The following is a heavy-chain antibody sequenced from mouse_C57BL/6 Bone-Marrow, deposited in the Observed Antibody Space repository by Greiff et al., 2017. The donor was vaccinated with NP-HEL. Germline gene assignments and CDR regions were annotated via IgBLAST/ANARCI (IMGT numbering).Heavy chain of an antibody. CDR2: ISDGGSYT. V-gene: IGHV5-4*01. CDR3: ARDGLGRVAY. D-gene: IGHD4-1*01. Sequence: EVQGVESGGGLVKPGGSLKLSCAASGFTFSSYAMSWVRQTPEKRLEWVATISDGGSYTYYPDNVKGRFTISRDNAKNNLYLQMSHLKSEDTAMYYCARDGLGRVAYWGQGTLVTVSA. CDR1: GFTFSSYA. J-gene: IGHJ3*01.